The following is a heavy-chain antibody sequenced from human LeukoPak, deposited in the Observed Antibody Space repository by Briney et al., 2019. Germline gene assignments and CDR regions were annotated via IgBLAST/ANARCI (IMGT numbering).Heavy chain of an antibody. V-gene: IGHV3-30*02. CDR1: GFTFSSYG. CDR2: IRYDGSNK. D-gene: IGHD1-1*01. J-gene: IGHJ4*02. CDR3: AKVGPDPVQLELFDY. Sequence: GGSLRLSCAASGFTFSSYGMHWVRQAPGKGLEWVAFIRYDGSNKYYADSVKGRFTISRHNSKNTLYLQMNSLRAEDTAVYYCAKVGPDPVQLELFDYWGQGTLVTVSS.